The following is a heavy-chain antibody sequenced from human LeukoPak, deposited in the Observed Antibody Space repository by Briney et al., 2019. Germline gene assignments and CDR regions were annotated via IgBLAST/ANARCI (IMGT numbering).Heavy chain of an antibody. CDR3: ARAYSGSYGTFDY. Sequence: SETLSLTCAVYGGSFSGYYWSWIRQPPGKGLEWIGSIYYSGSTYYNPSLKSRVTISVDTSKNQFSLKLSSVTAADTAVYYCARAYSGSYGTFDYWGQGTLVTVSS. D-gene: IGHD1-26*01. CDR2: IYYSGST. V-gene: IGHV4-34*01. J-gene: IGHJ4*02. CDR1: GGSFSGYY.